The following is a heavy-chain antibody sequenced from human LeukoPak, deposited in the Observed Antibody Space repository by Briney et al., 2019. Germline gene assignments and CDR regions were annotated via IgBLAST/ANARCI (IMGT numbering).Heavy chain of an antibody. Sequence: GRSLRLSCAASGFTFSSYAMHWVRQAPGKGLEWVAVISYDGSNKYYADSVKGRFTISRDNSKNTLYLQMNSLRAEDTAVYYCARDNSLDPRYYYYYGMDVWGKGTTVTVSS. J-gene: IGHJ6*04. CDR3: ARDNSLDPRYYYYYGMDV. V-gene: IGHV3-30-3*01. CDR1: GFTFSSYA. D-gene: IGHD4-23*01. CDR2: ISYDGSNK.